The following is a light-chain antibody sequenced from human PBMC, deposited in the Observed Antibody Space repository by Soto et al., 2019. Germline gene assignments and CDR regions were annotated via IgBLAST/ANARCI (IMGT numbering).Light chain of an antibody. V-gene: IGLV2-14*01. CDR1: SSDVGGYNY. CDR3: SSYTSSSGV. CDR2: DVS. J-gene: IGLJ3*02. Sequence: QSALTQPASGSGSPGQSITISCTGTSSDVGGYNYVSWYPQHPGKAPKLMIYDVSDRPSGVSNRFSGSKSGNTASLTISGLQAEDEADHYCSSYTSSSGVFGGGTKLTVL.